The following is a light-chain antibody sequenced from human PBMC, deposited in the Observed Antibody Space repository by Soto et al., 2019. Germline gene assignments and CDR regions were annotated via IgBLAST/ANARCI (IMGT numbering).Light chain of an antibody. V-gene: IGKV3-11*01. CDR3: QQRSNWLT. Sequence: EIVLTQSPGTLSLSPGERATLSCRASQSVSSYLAWYQQKPGQAPRLLIYDASNRATGIPGRFSGSGSGTDFTLTISSLEPEDFAVYYCQQRSNWLTFGGGTKADI. J-gene: IGKJ4*01. CDR2: DAS. CDR1: QSVSSY.